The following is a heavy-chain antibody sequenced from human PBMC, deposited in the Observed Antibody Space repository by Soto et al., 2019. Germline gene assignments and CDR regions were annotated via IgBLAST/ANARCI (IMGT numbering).Heavy chain of an antibody. D-gene: IGHD3-10*01. V-gene: IGHV1-69*01. Sequence: QVQLVQSGAEVKKPGSSVKVSCKTSGVSFNNNGIGWVRQAPGHGLEWMGGVSPPFRTSNYARKFQGRISITADAYPGTVKMELSSLTSEDTAQYYCARVLYYGSGSYSPYGMDVWGQGTTVNVSS. CDR3: ARVLYYGSGSYSPYGMDV. CDR1: GVSFNNNG. J-gene: IGHJ6*02. CDR2: VSPPFRTS.